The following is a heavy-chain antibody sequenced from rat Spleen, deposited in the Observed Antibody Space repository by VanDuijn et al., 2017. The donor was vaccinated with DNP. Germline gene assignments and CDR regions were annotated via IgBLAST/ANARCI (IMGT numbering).Heavy chain of an antibody. CDR2: ISYAGGST. CDR1: GFTFSDYY. Sequence: EVQLVESGGGLVQPGRSLKLSCAASGFTFSDYYMAWVRQAPTKGLELVAYISYAGGSTYHGDSVKCRFTISRDNAESTLYLQMNSLRSEDMATYFCARHGRRVFDYWGQGVMVTVSS. J-gene: IGHJ2*01. CDR3: ARHGRRVFDY. V-gene: IGHV5-22*01. D-gene: IGHD1-11*01.